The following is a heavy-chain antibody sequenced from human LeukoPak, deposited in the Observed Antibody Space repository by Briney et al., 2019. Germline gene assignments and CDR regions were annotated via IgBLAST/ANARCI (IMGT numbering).Heavy chain of an antibody. V-gene: IGHV4-59*11. CDR2: IYYSGST. CDR1: GGSISSHY. Sequence: SETLSLTCTVSGGSISSHYWSWIRQPPGEGLEWIGYIYYSGSTNYNPSLKSRVTISVDTSKNQFSLKLSSVTAADTAVYYCARAAYYDFWSGYYNFDYWGQGTLVTVSS. J-gene: IGHJ4*02. D-gene: IGHD3-3*01. CDR3: ARAAYYDFWSGYYNFDY.